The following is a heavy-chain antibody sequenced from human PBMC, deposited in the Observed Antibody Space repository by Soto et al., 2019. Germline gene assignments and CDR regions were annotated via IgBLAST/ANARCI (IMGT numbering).Heavy chain of an antibody. V-gene: IGHV3-11*05. Sequence: QVQLEESGGGLVKPGGSLRLSCAASGFTFSAVYMSWIRQAPNKGLEYISYISSSGTSANYADSVKGRFTISRDNAKNSLYLQMNSLRAEDTAVYYCARDRGAVTGQYFDYSGQGALVTVSS. CDR1: GFTFSAVY. CDR3: ARDRGAVTGQYFDY. CDR2: ISSSGTSA. J-gene: IGHJ4*02. D-gene: IGHD6-19*01.